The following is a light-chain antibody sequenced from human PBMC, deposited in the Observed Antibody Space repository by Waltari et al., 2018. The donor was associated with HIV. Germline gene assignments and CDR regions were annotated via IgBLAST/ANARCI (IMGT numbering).Light chain of an antibody. CDR3: NLFTSSTTYV. CDR1: SSDVGGYTR. J-gene: IGLJ1*01. Sequence: QSALTQPPSVSASPGQPVTISCTGTSSDVGGYTRVTWYQQPPGTVPKVIIYEVSHRPSGVPDRFSGSKSGNTASLTISGLQAEDEADYYCNLFTSSTTYVFGTGTKVTVL. V-gene: IGLV2-18*01. CDR2: EVS.